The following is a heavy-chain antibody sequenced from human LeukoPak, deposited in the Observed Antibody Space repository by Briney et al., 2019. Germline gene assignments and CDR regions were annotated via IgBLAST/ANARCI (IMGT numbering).Heavy chain of an antibody. CDR1: GFNFNNSG. J-gene: IGHJ4*02. CDR2: VSSSSTYI. D-gene: IGHD3-22*01. V-gene: IGHV3-21*01. CDR3: ARGPHYYDGSGHSYFDF. Sequence: GGSLRLSCAGSGFNFNNSGMHWVRQAPGQGLEWVSSVSSSSTYISYADSVKGRFTISRDNAKNSLYLQMSSLRTEDTAVYWCARGPHYYDGSGHSYFDFWGQGILVIVSS.